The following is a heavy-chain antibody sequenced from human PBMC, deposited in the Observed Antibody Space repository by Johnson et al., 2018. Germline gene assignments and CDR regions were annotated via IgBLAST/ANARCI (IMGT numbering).Heavy chain of an antibody. D-gene: IGHD1-26*01. CDR1: GFTFSSYA. CDR2: ISYDGSNK. Sequence: QEQLVESGGGVVQPGRSLRLSCAASGFTFSSYAMHWVRQAPGKGLEWVAVISYDGSNKYYADSVKGRFTIPRDNSKNTLSLQMNSLRAEDTAVYYCAREGGVYYYYYYMDVWGKGTTVTVSS. CDR3: AREGGVYYYYYYMDV. V-gene: IGHV3-30-3*01. J-gene: IGHJ6*03.